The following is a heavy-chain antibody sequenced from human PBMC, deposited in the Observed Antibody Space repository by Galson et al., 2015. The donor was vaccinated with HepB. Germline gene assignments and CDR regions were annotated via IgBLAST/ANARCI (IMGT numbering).Heavy chain of an antibody. Sequence: SLRLSCAASGFTFSSYTMNWVRQAPGKGLEWVSSITSSSSYIYYADSVKGRFTISRANVKNSLYLQMNSLRAEDTAVYYCARVFVSACDIWGQGTMVTVSS. D-gene: IGHD3-16*01. CDR3: ARVFVSACDI. CDR1: GFTFSSYT. V-gene: IGHV3-21*01. CDR2: ITSSSSYI. J-gene: IGHJ3*02.